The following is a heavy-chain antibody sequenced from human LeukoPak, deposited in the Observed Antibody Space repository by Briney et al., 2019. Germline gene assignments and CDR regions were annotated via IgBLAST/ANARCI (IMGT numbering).Heavy chain of an antibody. J-gene: IGHJ4*02. CDR1: GFTFSSYG. CDR3: ASDEWDGSGSSDY. V-gene: IGHV3-33*01. D-gene: IGHD3-10*01. Sequence: GGSLRLSCAASGFTFSSYGMHWVRQAPGKGLEGVAVIWYDGSNKYYADSVKGRFTISRDNSKNTLYLQMNSLRAEDTAVYYCASDEWDGSGSSDYWGQGTLVTVSS. CDR2: IWYDGSNK.